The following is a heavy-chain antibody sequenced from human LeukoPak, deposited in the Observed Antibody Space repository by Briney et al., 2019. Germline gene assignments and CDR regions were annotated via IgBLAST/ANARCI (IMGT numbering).Heavy chain of an antibody. CDR2: ISGSGDDT. D-gene: IGHD1-26*01. Sequence: GGSLRLSCAASGFTFRQYAMSWVRQAPGKGLEWVSGISGSGDDTYYTDSVKGRFTISRDNSNNTMYLQMNNLRAEDTAVYYCAKDRAIVGATGFDYWGQGTLVTVSS. CDR3: AKDRAIVGATGFDY. V-gene: IGHV3-23*01. J-gene: IGHJ4*02. CDR1: GFTFRQYA.